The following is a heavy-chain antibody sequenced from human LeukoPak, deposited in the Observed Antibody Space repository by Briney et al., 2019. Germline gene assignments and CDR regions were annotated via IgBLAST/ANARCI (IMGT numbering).Heavy chain of an antibody. J-gene: IGHJ4*02. CDR2: INPKNGDT. CDR3: AREIPYCSSTSCPFGY. D-gene: IGHD2-2*01. CDR1: ANTFTDYL. Sequence: ASVKVSCKASANTFTDYLMHWVRQAPGQGLEWMGWINPKNGDTKYAQQFQGRVTMTRDTSTSTVYMELSSLRSEDTAVYYCAREIPYCSSTSCPFGYWGQGTLVTVSS. V-gene: IGHV1-2*02.